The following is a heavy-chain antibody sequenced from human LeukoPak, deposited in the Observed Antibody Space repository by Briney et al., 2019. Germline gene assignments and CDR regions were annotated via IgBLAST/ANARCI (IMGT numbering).Heavy chain of an antibody. CDR3: AKLNDNYYYYGMDV. CDR2: IYYTGST. CDR1: AGSISSYY. D-gene: IGHD1-1*01. J-gene: IGHJ6*02. V-gene: IGHV4-59*01. Sequence: SETLSLTCTVSAGSISSYYWSWIRQPPGKGLEWIGYIYYTGSTNYNPSLKSRVTISVDTSKNQFSLTLTSVTAADTAVYYCAKLNDNYYYYGMDVWGQGTTVTVSS.